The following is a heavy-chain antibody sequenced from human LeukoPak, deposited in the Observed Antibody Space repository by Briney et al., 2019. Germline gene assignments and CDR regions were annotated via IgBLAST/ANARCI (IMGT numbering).Heavy chain of an antibody. CDR1: GKSFDGFY. D-gene: IGHD2-2*01. CDR3: AIRLATSRLATATTWFDP. Sequence: SETLSLTCAVYGKSFDGFYWNWIRQPPGKGLEWIGEINYSGMTNYNPALMTRVAISADSSKRQFSLDLTSVTAADTAVYYCAIRLATSRLATATTWFDPWGQGTLVSVSS. J-gene: IGHJ5*02. CDR2: INYSGMT. V-gene: IGHV4-34*01.